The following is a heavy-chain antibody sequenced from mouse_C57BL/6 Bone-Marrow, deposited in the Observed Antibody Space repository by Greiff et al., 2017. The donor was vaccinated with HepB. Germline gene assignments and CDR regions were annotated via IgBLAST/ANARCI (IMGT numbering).Heavy chain of an antibody. CDR3: ARIAHYYGSSYQYFDV. V-gene: IGHV8-8*01. D-gene: IGHD1-1*01. Sequence: QVQLKESGPGILQPSQTLSLTCSFSGFSLSTFGMGVGWIRQPSGKGLEWLAHIWWDDDKYYNPALKSRLTISKDTSKNQVFLKIANVDTADTATYYCARIAHYYGSSYQYFDVWGTGTTVTVSS. J-gene: IGHJ1*03. CDR1: GFSLSTFGMG. CDR2: IWWDDDK.